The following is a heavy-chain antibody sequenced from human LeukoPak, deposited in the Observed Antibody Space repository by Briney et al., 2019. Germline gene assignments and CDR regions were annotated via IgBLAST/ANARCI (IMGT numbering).Heavy chain of an antibody. V-gene: IGHV1-46*01. Sequence: ASVKVSCKASGYTFTSYYMHWVRQAPGQGLEWMGIINPSGGSTSYTQKFQGRVTMTRDMSTSTVYMELSSLRSEDTAVYYCARDIRYYDFWSGYWYNWFDPWGQGTLVTVSS. CDR1: GYTFTSYY. CDR3: ARDIRYYDFWSGYWYNWFDP. J-gene: IGHJ5*02. D-gene: IGHD3-3*01. CDR2: INPSGGST.